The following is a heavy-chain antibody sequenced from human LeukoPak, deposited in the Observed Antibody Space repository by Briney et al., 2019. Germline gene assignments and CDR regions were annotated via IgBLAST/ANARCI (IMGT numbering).Heavy chain of an antibody. Sequence: GGSLRLSCAASGFTFSSYDMHWVRQAPGKGLEWVAVISYNGNNKYCADSVKGRFTISRDDSKKTLYLQMNSLRAEDTAVYYCARDGYNEEDWYFDLWGRGILVTVSS. V-gene: IGHV3-30-3*01. D-gene: IGHD5-24*01. CDR1: GFTFSSYD. J-gene: IGHJ2*01. CDR3: ARDGYNEEDWYFDL. CDR2: ISYNGNNK.